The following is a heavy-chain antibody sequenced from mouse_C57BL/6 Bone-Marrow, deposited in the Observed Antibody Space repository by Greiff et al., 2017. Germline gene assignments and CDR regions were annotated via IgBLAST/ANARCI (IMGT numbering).Heavy chain of an antibody. D-gene: IGHD1-1*01. CDR2: IWSDGST. J-gene: IGHJ4*01. Sequence: VQLVESGPGLVAPSQSLSITCTVSGFSLTSYGVHWVRQPPGKGLEWLVVIWSDGSTTYNSALKSRLSISKDNSKSQVFLKMNSLQTDDTAMYXCARHDYYGSSYAMDYWGQGTSVTVSS. V-gene: IGHV2-6-1*01. CDR1: GFSLTSYG. CDR3: ARHDYYGSSYAMDY.